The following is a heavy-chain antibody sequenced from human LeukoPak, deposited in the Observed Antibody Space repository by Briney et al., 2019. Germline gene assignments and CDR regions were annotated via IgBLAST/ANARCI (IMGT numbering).Heavy chain of an antibody. J-gene: IGHJ6*02. CDR2: ISGSGGST. CDR1: GFTFSSYA. V-gene: IGHV3-23*01. Sequence: GGSLRLSCAASGFTFSSYAMSWVRQAPGKGLEWVSAISGSGGSTYYADSVKGRFTISRDNSKNTLYLQMNSLRVEDTAVYYCAKSRIFGVVLSSKGMDVWGQGTTVTVSS. CDR3: AKSRIFGVVLSSKGMDV. D-gene: IGHD3-3*01.